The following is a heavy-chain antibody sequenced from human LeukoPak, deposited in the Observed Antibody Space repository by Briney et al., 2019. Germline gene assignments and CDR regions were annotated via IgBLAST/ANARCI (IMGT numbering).Heavy chain of an antibody. CDR3: ATGRLYCSGGSCYLNWFDP. D-gene: IGHD2-15*01. CDR1: GFTFTSSA. Sequence: ASVKVSCKASGFTFTSSAMQWVRQARGQRLEWIGWIVVDSGNTNYAQKFQERVTITRDMSTSTAYMELSSLRSEDTAVYYCATGRLYCSGGSCYLNWFDPWGQGTLVTVSS. CDR2: IVVDSGNT. V-gene: IGHV1-58*02. J-gene: IGHJ5*02.